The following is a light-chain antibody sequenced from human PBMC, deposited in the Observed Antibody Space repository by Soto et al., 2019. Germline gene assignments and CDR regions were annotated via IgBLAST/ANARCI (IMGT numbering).Light chain of an antibody. J-gene: IGLJ2*01. CDR3: AVWDYSLSGVV. Sequence: QSVLTQPPSVSGPPGQRVTISCSGSTSNIGSNYVYWYQQLPGAAPKLLLYRNNGRPASVPDRFSGSKSGTAASLAISGLRSEDEEDYHCAVWDYSLSGVVFGGGTKVTVL. CDR2: RNN. CDR1: TSNIGSNY. V-gene: IGLV1-47*01.